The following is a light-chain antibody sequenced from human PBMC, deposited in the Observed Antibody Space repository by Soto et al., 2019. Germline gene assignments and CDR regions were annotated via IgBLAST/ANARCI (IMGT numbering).Light chain of an antibody. V-gene: IGLV1-40*01. J-gene: IGLJ1*01. CDR3: QSSDNSLDTPYV. CDR2: DNT. CDR1: SSNIGAGYG. Sequence: QSVLTQPPSVSGAPGQRITISCSGTSSNIGAGYGVHWYQHLPGTAPKLLIFDNTNRPSGVPDRFSGSRSGTSASLAITGLQADDEGDYYCQSSDNSLDTPYVFGSGTKLTVL.